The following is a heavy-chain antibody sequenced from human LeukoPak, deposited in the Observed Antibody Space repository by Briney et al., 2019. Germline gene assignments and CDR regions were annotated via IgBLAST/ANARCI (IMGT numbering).Heavy chain of an antibody. D-gene: IGHD6-6*01. CDR3: GRQYSSSSEYAFDI. Sequence: PSETLSLTCAVYGGSFSGYYWSWIRQPPGKGLEWIGEINHSGSTNYNPSLKSRVTISVDTSKKQFSLKLRSVTAADTAVYYCGRQYSSSSEYAFDIWGQRTMVTVSS. V-gene: IGHV4-34*01. J-gene: IGHJ3*02. CDR1: GGSFSGYY. CDR2: INHSGST.